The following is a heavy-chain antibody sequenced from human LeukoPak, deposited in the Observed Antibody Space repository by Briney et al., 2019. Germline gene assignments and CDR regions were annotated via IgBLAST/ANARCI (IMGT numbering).Heavy chain of an antibody. CDR3: ARAPTVLVGYCSSSSCQADY. D-gene: IGHD2-2*01. CDR2: ISGSSTTI. CDR1: GFTFSSYS. J-gene: IGHJ4*02. V-gene: IGHV3-48*04. Sequence: GGSLRLSCAASGFTFSSYSMSWVRQAPGKGLEWVSYISGSSTTIYYADSVKGRFTISRDNAKNSLYLQMHSLRVEDTAVYYCARAPTVLVGYCSSSSCQADYWGQGTLVTVSS.